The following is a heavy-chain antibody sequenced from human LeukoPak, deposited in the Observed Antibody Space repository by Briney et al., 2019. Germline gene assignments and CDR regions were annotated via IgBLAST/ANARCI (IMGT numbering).Heavy chain of an antibody. CDR2: IYYSGST. CDR1: GGSFSSGSYS. Sequence: SETLSLTCTVSGGSFSSGSYSWSWIRQPPGKGLEWIAYIYYSGSTKYNPSLKSRVTISVDTSKNQFSLKVSPVTAADTAVYYFAKVGAVAVPFDYWGREPWSPSPQ. D-gene: IGHD6-19*01. CDR3: AKVGAVAVPFDY. V-gene: IGHV4-61*01. J-gene: IGHJ4*02.